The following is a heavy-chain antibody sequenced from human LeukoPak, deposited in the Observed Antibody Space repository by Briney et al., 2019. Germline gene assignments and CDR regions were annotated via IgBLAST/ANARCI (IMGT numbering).Heavy chain of an antibody. CDR2: ISGTGSDT. CDR1: GLIFSSYV. D-gene: IGHD6-6*01. V-gene: IGHV3-23*01. CDR3: ARSEHSSSSFDY. Sequence: GGSLRLSCAASGLIFSSYVMSWVRQAPGKGLEWVSTISGTGSDTYYTDSVKGRFTISRDNSKNTLYLQMNSLRAEEMAVYYCARSEHSSSSFDYWGQGTLVTVSS. J-gene: IGHJ4*02.